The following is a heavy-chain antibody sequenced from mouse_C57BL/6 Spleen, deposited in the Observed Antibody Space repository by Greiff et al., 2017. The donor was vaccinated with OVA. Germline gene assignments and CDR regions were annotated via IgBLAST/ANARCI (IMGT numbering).Heavy chain of an antibody. V-gene: IGHV1-64*01. CDR1: GYTFTSYW. J-gene: IGHJ2*01. CDR2: IHPNSGST. CDR3: ARVHSPRYYCDY. Sequence: QVQLQQPGAELVKPGASVKLSCKASGYTFTSYWMHWVKQRPGQGLEWIGMIHPNSGSTNYNEKFKSKATLTVDKSSSTAYMQLSSLTSEDSAVDYCARVHSPRYYCDYWGQGTTLTVSS.